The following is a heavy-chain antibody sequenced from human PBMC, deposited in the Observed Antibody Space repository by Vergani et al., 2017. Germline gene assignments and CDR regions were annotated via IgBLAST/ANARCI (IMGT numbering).Heavy chain of an antibody. CDR3: LTGTTEPY. J-gene: IGHJ4*02. V-gene: IGHV4-39*01. CDR2: IYYSGST. CDR1: GASIRSSNYY. D-gene: IGHD4-17*01. Sequence: QLQLQESGPGLVKPSATLSLTCSVSGASIRSSNYYWGWIRQPPGKGLEWIASIYYSGSTYYNPSLKSRVTISVDTSKNQFSLNLSSVTAADTAVYYCLTGTTEPYWGQGTLVTVSS.